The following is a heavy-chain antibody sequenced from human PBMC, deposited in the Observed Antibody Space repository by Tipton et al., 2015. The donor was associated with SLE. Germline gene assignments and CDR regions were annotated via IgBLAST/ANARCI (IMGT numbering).Heavy chain of an antibody. J-gene: IGHJ3*02. V-gene: IGHV4-61*02. D-gene: IGHD3-22*01. Sequence: TLSLTCTVSGGSISLGSYYWSWLRQPAGKGLEWIGRIYNTGSTNYKSSLQSRVTISLDTSNNQFSLELHSVTVADTAVYYCARGGLYETSAYSVGFDIWGQGTMVTVSP. CDR3: ARGGLYETSAYSVGFDI. CDR2: IYNTGST. CDR1: GGSISLGSYY.